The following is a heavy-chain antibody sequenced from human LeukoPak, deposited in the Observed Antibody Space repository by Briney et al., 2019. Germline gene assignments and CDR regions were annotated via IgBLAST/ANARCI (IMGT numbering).Heavy chain of an antibody. CDR3: ARHSNWNGGVDWFDP. J-gene: IGHJ5*02. D-gene: IGHD1-20*01. V-gene: IGHV4-59*08. Sequence: SETLSLTCTVSGGSNYWSWIRQPPGKGLEWIAYIHYSGSPNYNPSLKSRVTISIDTSKNQFSLKLNSVTAADTAVYYCARHSNWNGGVDWFDPWGQGTQVTVSS. CDR1: GGSNY. CDR2: IHYSGSP.